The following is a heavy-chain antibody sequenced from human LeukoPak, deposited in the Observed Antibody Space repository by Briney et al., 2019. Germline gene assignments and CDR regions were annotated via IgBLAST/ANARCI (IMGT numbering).Heavy chain of an antibody. Sequence: GGSLRLSCAASGFTFSSYAMSWVRQAPGKGLEWVSAISGSGGSTYYADSVKGRFTISRDNYKNTLYLQMNSLRAEDTAVYYCAKVPTSIAAAGTNFDYWGQGTLVTVSS. J-gene: IGHJ4*02. CDR1: GFTFSSYA. CDR3: AKVPTSIAAAGTNFDY. V-gene: IGHV3-23*01. D-gene: IGHD6-13*01. CDR2: ISGSGGST.